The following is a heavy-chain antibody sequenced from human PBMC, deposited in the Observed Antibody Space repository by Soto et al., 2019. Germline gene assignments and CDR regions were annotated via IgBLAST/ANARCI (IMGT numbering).Heavy chain of an antibody. Sequence: QVQLQESGPGLMKPSETLSLTCTVSGGSVSNDAYYWSWIRQPPGKGLEWIGYIYHSGSTYYNPSLKSRVIISVDMSETQFSLRLTSVTAADTAVYYCARLGIEWESPFDHWGQGTLVNVSS. V-gene: IGHV4-61*08. CDR1: GGSVSNDAYY. D-gene: IGHD1-26*01. CDR3: ARLGIEWESPFDH. J-gene: IGHJ4*02. CDR2: IYHSGST.